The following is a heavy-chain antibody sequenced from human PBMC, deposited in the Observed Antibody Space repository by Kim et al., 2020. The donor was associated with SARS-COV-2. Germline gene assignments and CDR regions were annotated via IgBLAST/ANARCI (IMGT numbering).Heavy chain of an antibody. D-gene: IGHD1-26*01. CDR2: INSDGSST. V-gene: IGHV3-74*03. CDR3: ARGSSGSYPRAFDI. Sequence: GGSLRLSCVASGFTFSSYWMHWVRQAPGKGLLWVSRINSDGSSTTYADSVKGRFTISRDNAKNTLYLQMNSLRAEDTAVYYCARGSSGSYPRAFDIWGQGTMVTVSS. CDR1: GFTFSSYW. J-gene: IGHJ3*02.